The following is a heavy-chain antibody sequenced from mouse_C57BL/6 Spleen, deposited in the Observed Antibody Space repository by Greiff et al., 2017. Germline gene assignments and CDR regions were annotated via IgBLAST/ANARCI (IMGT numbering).Heavy chain of an antibody. CDR2: IDPNSGGT. J-gene: IGHJ3*01. CDR3: ARYPYDYDGAWFAY. CDR1: GYTFTSYW. V-gene: IGHV1-72*01. D-gene: IGHD2-4*01. Sequence: QVQLKQPGAELVKPGASVKLSCKASGYTFTSYWMHWVKQRPGRGLEWIGRIDPNSGGTKYTEKFKSKATLTVDKPSSTAYMPLSSLTSEDSAVYYCARYPYDYDGAWFAYWGQGTLVTVSA.